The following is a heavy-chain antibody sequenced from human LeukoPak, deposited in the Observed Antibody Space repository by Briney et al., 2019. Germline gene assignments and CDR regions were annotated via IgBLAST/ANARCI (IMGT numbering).Heavy chain of an antibody. V-gene: IGHV3-23*01. D-gene: IGHD5-12*01. Sequence: QSGGSLRLSCAASGFTFSSYAMAWVRQAPGKGLEWVSTISGSGGSTYYADSVKGRFTISRDNSKNTLYLQMNSLRAEDTAVYYCAKAYSGYDSRRDYYYYMDVWGKGTTVTVSS. CDR2: ISGSGGST. CDR3: AKAYSGYDSRRDYYYYMDV. J-gene: IGHJ6*03. CDR1: GFTFSSYA.